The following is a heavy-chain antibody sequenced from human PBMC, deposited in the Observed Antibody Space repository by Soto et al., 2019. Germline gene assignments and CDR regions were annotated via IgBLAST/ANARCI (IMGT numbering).Heavy chain of an antibody. V-gene: IGHV4-34*01. J-gene: IGHJ4*02. CDR1: GGSFSGYY. Sequence: SETLSLTCAVYGGSFSGYYWSWIRQPPGKGLEWIGEINHSGSTNYNPSLKSRVTISVDTSKNQFSLELSSVTAADTAVYYCARAKERWLHRSEFDYWGQGTLVTVSS. D-gene: IGHD5-12*01. CDR3: ARAKERWLHRSEFDY. CDR2: INHSGST.